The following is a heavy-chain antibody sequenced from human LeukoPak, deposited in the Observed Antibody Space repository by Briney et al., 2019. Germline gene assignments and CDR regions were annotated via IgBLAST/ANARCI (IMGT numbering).Heavy chain of an antibody. CDR2: IYNSGSS. J-gene: IGHJ4*02. D-gene: IGHD3-16*02. CDR1: GGSISSYY. Sequence: SETLSLTCTVSGGSISSYYWSWIRQPPGKGLEWIGYIYNSGSSKYNPSLKSRVTISVDTSKNQFSLELSVVTAADTAVYYCARGSPLRLGELSLYRDFDYWGQGTLVTVSS. CDR3: ARGSPLRLGELSLYRDFDY. V-gene: IGHV4-59*01.